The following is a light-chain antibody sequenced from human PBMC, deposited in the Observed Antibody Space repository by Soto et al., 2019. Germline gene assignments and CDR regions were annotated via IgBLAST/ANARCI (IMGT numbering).Light chain of an antibody. Sequence: DMEMTQSPSSLSASVGDRVTITCRASQSISNYLNWYQHKPGKVPKLLIYAASSLQSGVPTRFSGSGSVTHFTLTINSLQPEDFATYYCQQSYGTPLTFGGGTKIEIK. CDR1: QSISNY. CDR2: AAS. CDR3: QQSYGTPLT. J-gene: IGKJ4*01. V-gene: IGKV1-39*01.